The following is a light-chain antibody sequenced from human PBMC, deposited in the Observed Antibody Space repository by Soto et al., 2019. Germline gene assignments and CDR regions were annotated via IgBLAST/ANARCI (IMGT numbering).Light chain of an antibody. CDR1: QTISSW. J-gene: IGKJ1*01. CDR2: KAS. V-gene: IGKV1-5*03. CDR3: QHYNSYSEA. Sequence: DIQMTQSPSTLSRSVAPRVTITWRASQTISSWLAWYQQKPGKAPKLLIYKASTLKSGVPSRFSGSGSGTEFTLTISSLQPDDFATYYCQHYNSYSEAFGQGTKVDIK.